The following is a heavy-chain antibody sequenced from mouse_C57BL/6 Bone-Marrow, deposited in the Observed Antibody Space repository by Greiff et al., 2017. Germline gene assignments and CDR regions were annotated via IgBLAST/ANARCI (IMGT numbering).Heavy chain of an antibody. J-gene: IGHJ2*01. D-gene: IGHD2-5*01. CDR2: ISSGSSTI. CDR1: GFTFSDYG. V-gene: IGHV5-17*01. Sequence: EVNLVESGGGLVKPGGSLKLSCAASGFTFSDYGMHWVRQAPEKGLEWVAYISSGSSTIYYADTVQGRFTISRDNAKNTLFLQMTSLRSEDTAMYYCAREDYSNYEDYWGQGTTLTVSS. CDR3: AREDYSNYEDY.